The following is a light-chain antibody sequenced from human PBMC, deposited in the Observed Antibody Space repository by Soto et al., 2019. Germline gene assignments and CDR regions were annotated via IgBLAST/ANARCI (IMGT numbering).Light chain of an antibody. Sequence: DIQLTQSPSFLSASVGDRVTITCRAGQGTSSYLAWYQQKPGKAPNLLIYATSTLQSGVPSRFSGSGSGTEFTLTISNLQPEDFASYYCQQLYSYRLTFGGGTKVEIK. CDR1: QGTSSY. V-gene: IGKV1-9*01. J-gene: IGKJ4*01. CDR3: QQLYSYRLT. CDR2: ATS.